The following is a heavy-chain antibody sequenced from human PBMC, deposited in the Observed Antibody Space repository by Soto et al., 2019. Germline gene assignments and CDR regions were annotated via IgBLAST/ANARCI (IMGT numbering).Heavy chain of an antibody. CDR1: GFSLSSYGMG. D-gene: IGHD4-17*01. J-gene: IGHJ4*02. Sequence: QITLKESGPTLVRPAQTLTLTCGFSGFSLSSYGMGVAWIRQPPGKALEWLALIYWDDDKRYSPSLKDRLAISKDTSSNQVDLTITNMDPGDTATYFCAHAGDYDLLTFDHWGPGTLVTVSS. CDR3: AHAGDYDLLTFDH. V-gene: IGHV2-5*02. CDR2: IYWDDDK.